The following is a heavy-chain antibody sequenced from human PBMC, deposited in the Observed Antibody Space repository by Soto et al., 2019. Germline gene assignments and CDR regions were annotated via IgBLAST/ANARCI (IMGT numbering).Heavy chain of an antibody. CDR2: IIPIFPTP. CDR1: GGTFRTNA. CDR3: ARDKDRLQLGGNYYYIMDV. V-gene: IGHV1-69*12. J-gene: IGHJ6*02. D-gene: IGHD1-1*01. Sequence: QVQLVQSGAEVKKPGSSVKISCKASGGTFRTNAFSWVRQAPGKGLEWMGGIIPIFPTPDYAQKFQSRVTITADESTTTTYMELSSLRSEDTAIYYCARDKDRLQLGGNYYYIMDVWGQGTTVTVSS.